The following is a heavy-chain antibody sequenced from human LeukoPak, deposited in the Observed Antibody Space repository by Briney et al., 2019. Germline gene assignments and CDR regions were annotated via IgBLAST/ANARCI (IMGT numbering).Heavy chain of an antibody. CDR3: ARALLNAFDY. CDR2: INPSGGST. CDR1: GYTFTSYY. Sequence: ASVKVSCKASGYTFTSYYINWVRQAPGQGLEWMGIINPSGGSTTYAQKFQGRVTMTRNTSISTAYMELSSLRSEDTAVYYCARALLNAFDYWGQGTLVTVSS. V-gene: IGHV1-46*01. D-gene: IGHD1-1*01. J-gene: IGHJ4*02.